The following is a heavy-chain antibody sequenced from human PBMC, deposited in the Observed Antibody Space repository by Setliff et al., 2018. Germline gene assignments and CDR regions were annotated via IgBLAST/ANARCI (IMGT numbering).Heavy chain of an antibody. Sequence: SETLSPTCTVSGGSISSSSYYWGWIRQPPGKGLEWIGSIYYSGSTNYNPPLKSRVTISVDTSKNQFSLKLSSVTAADTAVYYCARASYYYDSSGYYGAGAFDIWGQGTMVTVSS. CDR3: ARASYYYDSSGYYGAGAFDI. CDR1: GGSISSSSYY. CDR2: IYYSGST. D-gene: IGHD3-22*01. V-gene: IGHV4-39*07. J-gene: IGHJ3*02.